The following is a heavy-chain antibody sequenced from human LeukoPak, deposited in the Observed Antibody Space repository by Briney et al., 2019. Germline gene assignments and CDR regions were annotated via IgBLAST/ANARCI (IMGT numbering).Heavy chain of an antibody. CDR2: INHSGST. Sequence: PSETLSLTCAVYGGSFSGYYWSWIRQPPGKGLEWIGEINHSGSTNYNPSLKRRITISVDTSKNQFSLKLSSVTAADTAVYYCARSQYYDILTGYFPDAFDIWGQGTMVTVSS. CDR3: ARSQYYDILTGYFPDAFDI. V-gene: IGHV4-34*01. D-gene: IGHD3-9*01. CDR1: GGSFSGYY. J-gene: IGHJ3*02.